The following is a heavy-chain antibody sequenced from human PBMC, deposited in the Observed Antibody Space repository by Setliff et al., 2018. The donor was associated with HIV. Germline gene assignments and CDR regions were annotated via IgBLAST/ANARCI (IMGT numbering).Heavy chain of an antibody. CDR3: AKYQLPYNWFAP. Sequence: PGGSLRLSCAASRFTFSSYAMSWVRQAPGKGLEWVSDISGSGGSTYYADSVKGRFTISRDNSKNTLYLQMNSLRVEDTAVYYCAKYQLPYNWFAPWGQGTLVTVSS. V-gene: IGHV3-23*01. D-gene: IGHD2-2*01. CDR1: RFTFSSYA. J-gene: IGHJ5*02. CDR2: ISGSGGST.